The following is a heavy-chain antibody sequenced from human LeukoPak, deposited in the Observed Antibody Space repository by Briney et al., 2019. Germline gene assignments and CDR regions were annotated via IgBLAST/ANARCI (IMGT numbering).Heavy chain of an antibody. J-gene: IGHJ3*02. CDR1: GGSVSSGSYY. CDR3: ARADYSNYGDALDI. Sequence: SETLSLTCTVSGGSVSSGSYYWSWIRQPPGKGLEWIGYIYYSGSTNYNPSLKSRVTISVDTSKNQFSLKLSSVTAADTAVYYCARADYSNYGDALDIWGQGTMVTVSS. CDR2: IYYSGST. D-gene: IGHD4-11*01. V-gene: IGHV4-61*01.